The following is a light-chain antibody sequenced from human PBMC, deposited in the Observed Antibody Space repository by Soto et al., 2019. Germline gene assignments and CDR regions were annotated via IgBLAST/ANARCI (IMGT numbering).Light chain of an antibody. Sequence: DIVLTQSPATLSLSPGERATLSCRASQSVSSNLAWYQHKPGQPPRLLIYDASSRATGSPARFSGSGSGTDFTLTISSLEPEDSAVYYCQQRSNWTPTLTFGGGNKVEI. J-gene: IGKJ4*01. CDR1: QSVSSN. V-gene: IGKV3-11*01. CDR3: QQRSNWTPTLT. CDR2: DAS.